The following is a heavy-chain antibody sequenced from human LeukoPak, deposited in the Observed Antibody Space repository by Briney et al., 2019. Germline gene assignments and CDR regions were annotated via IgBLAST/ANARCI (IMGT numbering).Heavy chain of an antibody. CDR3: ARDPPLGSCSTISCPHLDY. Sequence: GGSLRLSCAASGVTLSRYSMNWVRQAPAKGLEWVSSISSTSSFIYYADSVKGRFTISRDNAKNSLYLQMNSLRAEDTAVYYCARDPPLGSCSTISCPHLDYWGQGTLVTVSS. D-gene: IGHD2-2*01. CDR2: ISSTSSFI. J-gene: IGHJ4*02. V-gene: IGHV3-21*01. CDR1: GVTLSRYS.